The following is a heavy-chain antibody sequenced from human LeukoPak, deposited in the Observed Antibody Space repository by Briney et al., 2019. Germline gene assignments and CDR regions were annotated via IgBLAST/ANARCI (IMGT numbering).Heavy chain of an antibody. CDR3: ARHGDGWSGYYWYFDL. D-gene: IGHD5-24*01. CDR2: IYYSGNT. CDR1: GGSISSSAYY. Sequence: SETLSLTCSVSGGSISSSAYYWGWIRQPPGQGLEWIGSIYYSGNTYYNPSLKSRVTISVDTSKNQFSMKLSSVTAADTAVYYCARHGDGWSGYYWYFDLWGRGTLVTVSS. J-gene: IGHJ2*01. V-gene: IGHV4-39*01.